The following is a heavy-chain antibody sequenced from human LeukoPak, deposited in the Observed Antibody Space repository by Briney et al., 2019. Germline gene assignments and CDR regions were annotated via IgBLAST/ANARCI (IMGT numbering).Heavy chain of an antibody. Sequence: GGSLRLSCAASGFTFSTSGMHWVRQAPGKGLEWVAFIQYDGSNKFYADSVRGRFTISRDNSKTTLYLQMNSLRAEDTAVYYCARDEPGYGEFLLYWGQGTLLTVSS. J-gene: IGHJ4*02. V-gene: IGHV3-30*02. CDR1: GFTFSTSG. CDR3: ARDEPGYGEFLLY. CDR2: IQYDGSNK. D-gene: IGHD3-10*01.